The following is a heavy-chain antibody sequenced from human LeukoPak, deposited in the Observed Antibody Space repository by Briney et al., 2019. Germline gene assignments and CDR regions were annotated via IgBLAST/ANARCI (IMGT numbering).Heavy chain of an antibody. Sequence: TPGGSLRLSCAAYGFTFSDYYMNWIRQAPGRGREWVSYISGRGSDLYYADSVKGRFTISRDNAKNSLYLKMNSLRAEDTAVYYCARSIGSYYTMDVWGQGTTVTVSS. J-gene: IGHJ6*02. V-gene: IGHV3-11*01. CDR1: GFTFSDYY. CDR2: ISGRGSDL. CDR3: ARSIGSYYTMDV. D-gene: IGHD3-22*01.